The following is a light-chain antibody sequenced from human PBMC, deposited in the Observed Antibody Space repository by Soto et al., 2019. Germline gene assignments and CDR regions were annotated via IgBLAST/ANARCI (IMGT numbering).Light chain of an antibody. Sequence: IVMTQSPATLXVSPGXXVTXXXRXSENVGTNLAWYQQKPGLAPRLLIYGSSTRATGIPATFSGSGSGTEFTLTISSLQSEESAIYYCQQYNNWGLSFGGGTKVEIK. CDR2: GSS. J-gene: IGKJ4*01. V-gene: IGKV3D-15*01. CDR1: ENVGTN. CDR3: QQYNNWGLS.